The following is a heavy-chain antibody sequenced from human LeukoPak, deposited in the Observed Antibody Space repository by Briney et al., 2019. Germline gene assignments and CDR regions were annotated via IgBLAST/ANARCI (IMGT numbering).Heavy chain of an antibody. CDR1: GFTFSSYS. J-gene: IGHJ4*02. Sequence: PGGSLRLSCAASGFTFSSYSMNWVRQAPGKGLEWVSSISSSSSYIYYADSVKGRFTISRDNAKNSLYLQMNSLRAEDTAVYYCAREIVVVAAAYYFDYWGQGTLVTVSS. D-gene: IGHD2-15*01. CDR3: AREIVVVAAAYYFDY. CDR2: ISSSSSYI. V-gene: IGHV3-21*01.